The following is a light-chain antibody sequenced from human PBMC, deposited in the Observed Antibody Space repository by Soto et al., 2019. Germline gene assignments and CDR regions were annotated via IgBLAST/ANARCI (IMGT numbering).Light chain of an antibody. CDR2: EVT. Sequence: QSVLTQPPSASGSPGQSLTISCTGTNSDVGRYKFVSWYQQHPGKAPKLIIYEVTQRPSGVPDRFSASKSGNTASLTVSGLQAEDEADYYCSSYTGGNPSYVFGTGTKVTVL. CDR1: NSDVGRYKF. CDR3: SSYTGGNPSYV. J-gene: IGLJ1*01. V-gene: IGLV2-8*01.